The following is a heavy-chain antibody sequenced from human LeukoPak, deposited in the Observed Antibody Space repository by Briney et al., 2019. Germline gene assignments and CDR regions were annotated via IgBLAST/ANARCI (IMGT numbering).Heavy chain of an antibody. V-gene: IGHV3-15*01. J-gene: IGHJ4*02. CDR3: TTVSGVWLLHY. CDR1: GFPYSNAW. D-gene: IGHD3-22*01. CDR2: VKGKIEGGTT. Sequence: GGSLRLSCAASGFPYSNAWLSWVRQAPGKGLEYIGRVKGKIEGGTTDYAGPVKGRFTISRDDSKNTLYLQMNSLTTEDTAVYYCTTVSGVWLLHYWGQGTLVTVSS.